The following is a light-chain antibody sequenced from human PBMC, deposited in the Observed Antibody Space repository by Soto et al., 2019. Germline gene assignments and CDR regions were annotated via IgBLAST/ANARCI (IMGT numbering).Light chain of an antibody. Sequence: EIVLTQSPATLSLSPGERATLSSRASQSVTTSLAWYQQKPGQAPRLLIYDASNRATGIPARFSGSGSGTDFTLTISSLEPEDFAFYYCQQRSNWPLFTFGPWTKVDIK. J-gene: IGKJ3*01. CDR2: DAS. V-gene: IGKV3-11*01. CDR3: QQRSNWPLFT. CDR1: QSVTTS.